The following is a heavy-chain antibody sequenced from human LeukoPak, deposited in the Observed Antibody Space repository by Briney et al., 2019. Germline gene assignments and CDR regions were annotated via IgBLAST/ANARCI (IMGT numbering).Heavy chain of an antibody. CDR2: INHSGST. V-gene: IGHV4-34*01. D-gene: IGHD6-19*01. Sequence: SETLSLTCAVYGGSFSGYYWSWIRQPPGKGLEWIGEINHSGSTNYNPSLESRVTISVDTSKNQFSLKLSSVTAADTAVYYCARGYGIAVAGGSGYYFDYWGQGTLVTVSS. CDR1: GGSFSGYY. CDR3: ARGYGIAVAGGSGYYFDY. J-gene: IGHJ4*02.